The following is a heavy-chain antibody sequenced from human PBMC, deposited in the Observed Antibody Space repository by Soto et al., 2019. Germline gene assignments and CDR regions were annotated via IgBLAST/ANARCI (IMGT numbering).Heavy chain of an antibody. J-gene: IGHJ4*02. CDR2: ISYDGSNK. D-gene: IGHD5-18*01. Sequence: QVQLVESGGGVVQPGRSLRLSCAASGFTFSSYGMHWVRQAPGKGLEWVAVISYDGSNKYYGDSVKGRFTISRDNSKNTLYTQMNSLRAEDTAVYYCAKEARDTGDFDYWGRGTLVTVSS. CDR3: AKEARDTGDFDY. V-gene: IGHV3-30*18. CDR1: GFTFSSYG.